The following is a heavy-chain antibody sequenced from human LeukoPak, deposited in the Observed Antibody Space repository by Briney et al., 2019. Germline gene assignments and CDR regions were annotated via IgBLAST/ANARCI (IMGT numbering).Heavy chain of an antibody. J-gene: IGHJ4*02. D-gene: IGHD3-10*01. V-gene: IGHV4-34*01. CDR2: IDHTGST. Sequence: SETLSLTCAVYGGSFSAYYSSWIRQPPGKGLDWIGEIDHTGSTHYNPSLKSRVTMSVDASKNQFSLKLTFVTAADTAVYYCARVRGLWFGVRNDSWGQGTLVTVSS. CDR3: ARVRGLWFGVRNDS. CDR1: GGSFSAYY.